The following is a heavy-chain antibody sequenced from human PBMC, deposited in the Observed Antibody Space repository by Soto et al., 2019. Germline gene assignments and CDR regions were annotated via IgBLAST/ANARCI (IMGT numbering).Heavy chain of an antibody. CDR1: GYTFTSYY. J-gene: IGHJ6*02. CDR3: ARALYYGSGSLHTYMDV. V-gene: IGHV1-46*01. D-gene: IGHD3-10*01. Sequence: GASVKVSCKASGYTFTSYYMHWVRQAPGQGLEWMGMIIPIFGRANYAQKFQGRVTMTRDTSTSTVYMELSSLRSEDTAVYYCARALYYGSGSLHTYMDVWGQGTTVTVSS. CDR2: IIPIFGRA.